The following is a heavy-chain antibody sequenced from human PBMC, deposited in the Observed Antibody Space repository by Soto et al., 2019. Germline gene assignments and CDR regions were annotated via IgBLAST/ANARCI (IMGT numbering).Heavy chain of an antibody. Sequence: EVQLVESGGGLVQPGGSLRLSCAASGFTFSSYWMHWVRQAPGKGLVWVSRINSDGSSTSYADSVKGRFTISRDNAKKTLYLKMNSLGAEDTAVYYCVRTSLVVAAATREDYWGQGTLVTVSS. D-gene: IGHD2-15*01. J-gene: IGHJ4*02. CDR1: GFTFSSYW. CDR3: VRTSLVVAAATREDY. CDR2: INSDGSST. V-gene: IGHV3-74*01.